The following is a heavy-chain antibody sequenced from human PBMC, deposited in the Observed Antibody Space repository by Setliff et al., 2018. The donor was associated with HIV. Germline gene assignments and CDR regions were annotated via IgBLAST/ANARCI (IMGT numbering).Heavy chain of an antibody. V-gene: IGHV3-48*01. J-gene: IGHJ4*02. CDR3: ARGRPFDY. D-gene: IGHD6-25*01. CDR1: GFTFSSYN. CDR2: ISSSSSTI. Sequence: LRLSCAASGFTFSSYNMNWVRQAPGKGLEWVSYISSSSSTIYYADSVKGRFTISRDNAKNSLYLQMNSLRAEDTAVYYCARGRPFDYWGQGTLVTVSS.